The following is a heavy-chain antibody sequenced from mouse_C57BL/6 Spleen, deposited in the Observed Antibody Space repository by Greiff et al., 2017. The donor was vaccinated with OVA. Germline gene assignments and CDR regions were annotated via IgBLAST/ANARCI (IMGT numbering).Heavy chain of an antibody. D-gene: IGHD1-1*01. J-gene: IGHJ4*01. CDR1: GFTFSDYG. Sequence: EVQLVESGGGLVKPGGSLKLSCAASGFTFSDYGMHWVRQAPEKGLEWVAYISRGSSTIYYADTVKGRFTISRDNATNTLFLQRTSLRSEDTAMYYCARWYYGSSPPDAMDDWGQGTSVTVAS. V-gene: IGHV5-17*01. CDR3: ARWYYGSSPPDAMDD. CDR2: ISRGSSTI.